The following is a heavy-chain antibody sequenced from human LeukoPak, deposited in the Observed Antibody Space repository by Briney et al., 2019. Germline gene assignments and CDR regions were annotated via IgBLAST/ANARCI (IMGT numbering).Heavy chain of an antibody. V-gene: IGHV3-9*01. CDR2: ISWNSGSI. J-gene: IGHJ5*02. Sequence: GGSLRLSCAASGFTFSSYWMSWVRQAPGKGLEWVSGISWNSGSIGYADSVKGRFTISRDNAKNSLYLQMNSPRAEDPALYYCAKGRDKYQLLSKNWFDPWGQGTLVTVSS. D-gene: IGHD2-2*01. CDR3: AKGRDKYQLLSKNWFDP. CDR1: GFTFSSYW.